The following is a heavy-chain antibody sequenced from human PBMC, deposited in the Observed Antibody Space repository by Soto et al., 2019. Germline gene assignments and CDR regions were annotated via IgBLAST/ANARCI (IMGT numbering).Heavy chain of an antibody. V-gene: IGHV3-15*07. D-gene: IGHD4-17*01. J-gene: IGHJ3*02. CDR2: IKSKTDGGTT. CDR3: TSQTTVVTPGAFDI. CDR1: GFTFSNAW. Sequence: VQLVESGGGLVKPGGSLRLSCAASGFTFSNAWMNWVRQAPGKGLEWVGRIKSKTDGGTTDYAAPVKGRFTISRDDSKNTLYLQMNSLKTEDTAVYYCTSQTTVVTPGAFDIWGQGTMVTVSS.